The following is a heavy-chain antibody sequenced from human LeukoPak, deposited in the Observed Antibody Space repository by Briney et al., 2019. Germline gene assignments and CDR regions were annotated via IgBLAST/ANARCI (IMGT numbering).Heavy chain of an antibody. Sequence: ASVKVSCKASGGTFSSYAISWVRQAPGQGLEWMGGIIPIFGTANYAQKFQGRVTITADESTSTAYMELSSLRSEDTAVYYCASRRSGYYDSSGYYYAPGIFDYWGQGTLVTVSS. D-gene: IGHD3-22*01. CDR3: ASRRSGYYDSSGYYYAPGIFDY. J-gene: IGHJ4*02. V-gene: IGHV1-69*13. CDR1: GGTFSSYA. CDR2: IIPIFGTA.